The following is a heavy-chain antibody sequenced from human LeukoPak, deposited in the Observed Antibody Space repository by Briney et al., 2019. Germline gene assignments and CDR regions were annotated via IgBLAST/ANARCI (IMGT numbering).Heavy chain of an antibody. D-gene: IGHD1-26*01. CDR1: GFTFSSYA. CDR3: AKFQWELLTFDY. J-gene: IGHJ4*02. V-gene: IGHV3-23*01. Sequence: PGGSLRLSCAASGFTFSSYAMSWVRQAPGKGLEWVSAISGSGGSTYYADSVKGLFTISRDNSKNTLYLQMNSLRAEDTAVYYCAKFQWELLTFDYWGQGTLVTVSS. CDR2: ISGSGGST.